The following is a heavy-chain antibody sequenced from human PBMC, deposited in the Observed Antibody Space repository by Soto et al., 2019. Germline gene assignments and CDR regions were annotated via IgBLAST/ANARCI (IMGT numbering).Heavy chain of an antibody. J-gene: IGHJ5*02. CDR2: IYYSGST. Sequence: SSETLSLTCTVSGGSISSYYWSWIRQPPGKGLEWIGYIYYSGSTNYNPSLKSRVTISVDTSKNQFSLKLSSVTAADTAVYYCARLYNWFDPWGQGTLVTVSS. V-gene: IGHV4-59*08. CDR3: ARLYNWFDP. CDR1: GGSISSYY.